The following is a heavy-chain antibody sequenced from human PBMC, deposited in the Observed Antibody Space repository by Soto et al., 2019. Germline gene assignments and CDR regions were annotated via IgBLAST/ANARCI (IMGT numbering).Heavy chain of an antibody. D-gene: IGHD3-22*01. J-gene: IGHJ4*02. Sequence: SVKVSCKASGGTFSSYATSWVRQAPGQGLEWMGGIIPIFGTANYAQKFQGRVTITADESTSTAYMELSSLRSEDTAVYYCAREDYYDRGEDYWGQGTLVTVSS. CDR2: IIPIFGTA. CDR1: GGTFSSYA. CDR3: AREDYYDRGEDY. V-gene: IGHV1-69*13.